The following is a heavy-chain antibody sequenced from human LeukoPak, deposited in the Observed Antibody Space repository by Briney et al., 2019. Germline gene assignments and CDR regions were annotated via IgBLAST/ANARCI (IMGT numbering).Heavy chain of an antibody. CDR1: GGSISSGSYY. Sequence: SQTLPLTCTVSGGSISSGSYYWSWIRQPAGKGLEWIGRIYTSGSTNYNPSLKSRVTISVDTSKNQFSLKLSSVTAADTAVYYCARAYRGYCSSTSCYRAEFDPWGQGTLVTVSS. CDR2: IYTSGST. D-gene: IGHD2-2*01. J-gene: IGHJ5*02. CDR3: ARAYRGYCSSTSCYRAEFDP. V-gene: IGHV4-61*02.